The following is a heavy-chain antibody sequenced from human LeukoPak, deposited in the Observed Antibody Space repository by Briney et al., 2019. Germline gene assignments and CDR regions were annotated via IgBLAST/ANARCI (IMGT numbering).Heavy chain of an antibody. CDR1: GINLSSYE. CDR2: ISSSGSTI. D-gene: IGHD3-10*02. Sequence: GALRLSCAASGINLSSYEMDWVRQGPGEGLEGVSYISSSGSTIYYADSVKGRFTISRDNAKNSLYLQMNSLKAEDTAVYYCAELGITMIGGVWGKGTTVTISS. CDR3: AELGITMIGGV. V-gene: IGHV3-48*03. J-gene: IGHJ6*04.